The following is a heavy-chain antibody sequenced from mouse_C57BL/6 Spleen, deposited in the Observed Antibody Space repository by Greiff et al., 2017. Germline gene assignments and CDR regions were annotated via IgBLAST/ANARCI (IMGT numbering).Heavy chain of an antibody. CDR1: GFTFSDYY. V-gene: IGHV5-16*01. CDR2: INYDGSST. D-gene: IGHD1-1*01. J-gene: IGHJ1*03. CDR3: ARGGSSPVDWYFDV. Sequence: EVQRVESEGGLVQPGSSMKLSCTASGFTFSDYYMAWVRQVPEKGLEWVANINYDGSSTYYLDSLKSRFIISRDNAKNILYLQMSSLKSEDTATYYCARGGSSPVDWYFDVWGTGTTVTVSS.